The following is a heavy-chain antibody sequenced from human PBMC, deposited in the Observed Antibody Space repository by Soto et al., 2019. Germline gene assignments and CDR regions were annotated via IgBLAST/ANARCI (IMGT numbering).Heavy chain of an antibody. V-gene: IGHV3-21*04. Sequence: GGSLRLSCAASGFTFSSYSMNWVRQAPGKGLEWVSSISSSSSYIYYADSVKGRFTISRDNAKNSLYLQMNSLTAADTAVYYCARASKPRAVAGKNWFDPWGQGTLVTVSS. CDR3: ARASKPRAVAGKNWFDP. J-gene: IGHJ5*02. D-gene: IGHD6-19*01. CDR1: GFTFSSYS. CDR2: ISSSSSYI.